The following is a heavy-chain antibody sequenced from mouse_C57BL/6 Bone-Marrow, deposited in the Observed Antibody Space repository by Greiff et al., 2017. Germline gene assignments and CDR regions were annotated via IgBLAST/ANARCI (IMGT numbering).Heavy chain of an antibody. CDR1: GYAFSSYW. CDR3: AREGTTVVAHWYFYV. Sequence: QVQLQQSGAELVKPGASVKISCKASGYAFSSYWMNWVKQRPGKGLEWIGQIYPGDGDTNYNGKFKGKATLTADKSSSTAYMQLSSLNSEDSAVYFCAREGTTVVAHWYFYVWGTGNTVTVSS. CDR2: IYPGDGDT. J-gene: IGHJ1*03. D-gene: IGHD1-1*01. V-gene: IGHV1-80*01.